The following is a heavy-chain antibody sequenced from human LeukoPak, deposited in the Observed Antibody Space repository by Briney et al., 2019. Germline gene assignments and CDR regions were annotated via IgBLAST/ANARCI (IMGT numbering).Heavy chain of an antibody. V-gene: IGHV6-1*01. Sequence: SQTLSHTCVISGDSVSNNSACWNWLRQSPPRGLEWLGRTYYRSKWKNDYAASVKSQITINPDTSKNKVSLQLNSVTPDDTDVYCYTREGGGAEAAFDYWGQGTLVTVSS. J-gene: IGHJ4*02. CDR1: GDSVSNNSAC. D-gene: IGHD6-19*01. CDR3: TREGGGAEAAFDY. CDR2: TYYRSKWKN.